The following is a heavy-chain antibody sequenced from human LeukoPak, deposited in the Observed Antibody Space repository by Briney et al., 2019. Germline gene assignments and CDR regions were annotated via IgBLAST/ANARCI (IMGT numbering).Heavy chain of an antibody. CDR3: ARDPHIAARPLYYFDY. CDR1: GFTFSSYG. V-gene: IGHV3-33*01. CDR2: IWYDGSNK. Sequence: GGSLRLSCAASGFTFSSYGTHWVRQAPGKGLEWVAVIWYDGSNKYYADSVKGRFTISRGNSKNTLYLQMNSLRAEDTAVYYCARDPHIAARPLYYFDYWGQGTLVTVSS. J-gene: IGHJ4*02. D-gene: IGHD6-6*01.